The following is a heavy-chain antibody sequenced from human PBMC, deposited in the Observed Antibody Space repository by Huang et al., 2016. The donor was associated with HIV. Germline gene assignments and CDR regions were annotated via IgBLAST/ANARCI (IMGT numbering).Heavy chain of an antibody. D-gene: IGHD3-10*01. Sequence: QVQLQQWGAGLLKPSETLSLTCAVYGGSFSGYYWGWIRQPPGKGLEWIGEINHSGSTNYNPSLKSRVTISVDTSKNQFSLKLSSVTAADTAVYYCARGGWVYNYYGSGSYFYWGQGTLVTVSS. CDR3: ARGGWVYNYYGSGSYFY. CDR1: GGSFSGYY. J-gene: IGHJ4*02. V-gene: IGHV4-34*01. CDR2: INHSGST.